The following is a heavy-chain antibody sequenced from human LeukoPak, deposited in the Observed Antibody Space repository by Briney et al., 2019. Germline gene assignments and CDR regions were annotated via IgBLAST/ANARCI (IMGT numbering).Heavy chain of an antibody. CDR1: GGSISSSSYY. CDR2: IYYSGST. D-gene: IGHD2-15*01. J-gene: IGHJ4*02. CDR3: ASGNCSGGSCYLGY. V-gene: IGHV4-39*07. Sequence: PSETLSLTCTVSGGSISSSSYYWGWIRQPPGKGLEWIGSIYYSGSTYYNPSLKSRVTISVDTSKNQFSLKLSSVTAADTAVYYCASGNCSGGSCYLGYWGQGTLVTVSS.